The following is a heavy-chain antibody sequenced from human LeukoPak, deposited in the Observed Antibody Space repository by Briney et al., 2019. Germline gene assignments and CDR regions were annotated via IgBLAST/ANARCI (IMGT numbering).Heavy chain of an antibody. J-gene: IGHJ5*02. V-gene: IGHV3-11*01. Sequence: GGSLRLSCAASGFTFNDYYMSWIRQAPGKGLGWLSYINIGGTNTHYADSVKGRFTISRDNAKKSLYLEMNNLRAEDTAVYYCATDGAGFDTWGQGVLVTVSS. CDR2: INIGGTNT. CDR3: ATDGAGFDT. CDR1: GFTFNDYY.